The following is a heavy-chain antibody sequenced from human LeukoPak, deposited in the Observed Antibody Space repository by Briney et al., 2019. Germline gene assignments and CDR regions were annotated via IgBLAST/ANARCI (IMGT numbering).Heavy chain of an antibody. J-gene: IGHJ4*02. Sequence: ASVKVSCKASGGTFSSYAISWMRQAPGQGLEWMGGIIPIFGTANYAQKFQGRVTITADESTSTAYMELSSLRSEDTAVYYCASPSYGDYYYFDYWGQGTLVTVSS. D-gene: IGHD4-17*01. V-gene: IGHV1-69*13. CDR3: ASPSYGDYYYFDY. CDR1: GGTFSSYA. CDR2: IIPIFGTA.